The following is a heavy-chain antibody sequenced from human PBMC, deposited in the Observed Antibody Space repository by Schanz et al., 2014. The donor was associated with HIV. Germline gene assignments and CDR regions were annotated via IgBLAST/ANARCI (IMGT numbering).Heavy chain of an antibody. D-gene: IGHD2-15*01. CDR1: GFTFDDYA. Sequence: EVQLVESGGGLVQPGRSLRLSCAASGFTFDDYAMHWVRQAPGKGLEWVSGISWNSDTIGYGDSVKGRFTISRDNAKNSLYLQMNSLRAEDTAIYYCASRYCSGGKCYSLDYWGQGTLVTVSS. CDR2: ISWNSDTI. V-gene: IGHV3-9*01. CDR3: ASRYCSGGKCYSLDY. J-gene: IGHJ4*02.